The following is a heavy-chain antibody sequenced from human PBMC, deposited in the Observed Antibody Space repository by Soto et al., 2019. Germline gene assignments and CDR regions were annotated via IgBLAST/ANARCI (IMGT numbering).Heavy chain of an antibody. Sequence: GESLKISCKGSGYSFTSYWIGWVRQMPGKGLEWMGIIYPGDSDTRYSPSFQGQVAISADKSISTSYLQGGSLKASDTAMYYCARGLWDYDSHKYNWFDPWGQGTLVTVSS. D-gene: IGHD5-12*01. CDR1: GYSFTSYW. J-gene: IGHJ5*02. V-gene: IGHV5-51*01. CDR3: ARGLWDYDSHKYNWFDP. CDR2: IYPGDSDT.